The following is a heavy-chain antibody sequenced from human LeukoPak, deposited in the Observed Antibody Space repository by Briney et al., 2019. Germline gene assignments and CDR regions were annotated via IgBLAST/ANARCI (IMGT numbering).Heavy chain of an antibody. CDR2: ISGRGGSI. CDR3: AIEYEGFFDS. CDR1: GFTFSNFV. J-gene: IGHJ4*02. Sequence: PGGSLRLSRAASGFTFSNFVMSWVRQAPGKGLEWVSVISGRGGSIYYADSVKGRFTISRDNSKNTLYLQMSSLRAEDTAVYYCAIEYEGFFDSWGQGTLVAVSS. D-gene: IGHD2-15*01. V-gene: IGHV3-23*01.